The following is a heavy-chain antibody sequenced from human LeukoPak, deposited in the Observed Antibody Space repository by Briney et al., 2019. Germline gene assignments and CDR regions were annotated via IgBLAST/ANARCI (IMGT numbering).Heavy chain of an antibody. V-gene: IGHV4-34*01. D-gene: IGHD3-10*01. Sequence: SETLSLTCSVDGGSFNGYYWSWIRQPPGKGREWIGEINHSGSTNYNPSLKSRVTISVDTSKNQFSLNLSSVPAADPAVYYCPRLWEGTDYWGQGTLVTVSS. J-gene: IGHJ4*02. CDR3: PRLWEGTDY. CDR1: GGSFNGYY. CDR2: INHSGST.